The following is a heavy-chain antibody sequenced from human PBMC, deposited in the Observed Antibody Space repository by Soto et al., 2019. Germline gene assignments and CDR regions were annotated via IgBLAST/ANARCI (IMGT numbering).Heavy chain of an antibody. CDR3: TTEMYPSFDY. Sequence: GGSLRLSCAASGFTFSNAWMSWVRQAPGKGLEWVGCIKSKTDGGTTDYAAPVKGRFTISRDDSKNTLYLQMNSLKTEDTAVYYCTTEMYPSFDYWGQGTLVTVSS. D-gene: IGHD2-8*01. J-gene: IGHJ4*02. V-gene: IGHV3-15*01. CDR2: IKSKTDGGTT. CDR1: GFTFSNAW.